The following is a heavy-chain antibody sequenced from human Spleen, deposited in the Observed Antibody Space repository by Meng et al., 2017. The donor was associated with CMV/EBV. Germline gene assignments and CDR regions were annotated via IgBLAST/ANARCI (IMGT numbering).Heavy chain of an antibody. J-gene: IGHJ4*02. CDR3: AHGWFGELLLGFGH. CDR1: GFSLTTTGAC. V-gene: IGHV2-5*01. D-gene: IGHD3-10*01. CDR2: FYWNNEK. Sequence: GFSLTTTGACVGWLRQPPGKAPEWLALFYWNNEKRYSPSLKSRLTITKDTSNNHIVLTMTDMDPVDTATYYCAHGWFGELLLGFGHWGQGILVTVSS.